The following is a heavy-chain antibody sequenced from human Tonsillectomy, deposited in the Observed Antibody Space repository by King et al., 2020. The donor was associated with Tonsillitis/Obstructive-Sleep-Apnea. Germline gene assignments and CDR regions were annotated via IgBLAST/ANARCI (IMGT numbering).Heavy chain of an antibody. CDR2: IIPIFGSA. CDR3: ARGDYDYIWGSYPLAEYFQH. Sequence: QLVQSGAEVKKPGSSVKVSCKASGGTFSSYAISWVRQAPGQGLEWMGGIIPIFGSANSAQKFQGRVTITADESTSTAYLVLSSLRSEDTAVYYCARGDYDYIWGSYPLAEYFQHWGQGTLVTVSS. V-gene: IGHV1-69*12. CDR1: GGTFSSYA. J-gene: IGHJ1*01. D-gene: IGHD3-16*02.